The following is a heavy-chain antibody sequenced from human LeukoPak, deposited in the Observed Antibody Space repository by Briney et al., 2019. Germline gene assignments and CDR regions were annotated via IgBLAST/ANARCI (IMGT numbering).Heavy chain of an antibody. J-gene: IGHJ4*02. V-gene: IGHV4-39*01. CDR1: GGFISSSSYY. Sequence: SETLSLTCTVYGGFISSSSYYWRWIRQPPGKGLEWIGSIYYSGSTYYNPSLKSRVTISVDTSKNQLSLKLSSVTAAATAVYYCWRHGYDILTGYYQYFFDYWGQGTLVTVSS. D-gene: IGHD3-9*01. CDR2: IYYSGST. CDR3: WRHGYDILTGYYQYFFDY.